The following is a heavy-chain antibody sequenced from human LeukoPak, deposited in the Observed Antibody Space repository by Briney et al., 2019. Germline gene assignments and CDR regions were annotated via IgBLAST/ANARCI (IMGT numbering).Heavy chain of an antibody. Sequence: SETLSLTCTVSGGSISSYYWSWIRQPPGKGLEWIGYIYYTGSTNYNPSLKSRVTISVHTSENQFSLKLSSVTAADTAVYYCAREHCSTTTCYFDYWGQGTLVTVSS. CDR2: IYYTGST. V-gene: IGHV4-59*01. CDR3: AREHCSTTTCYFDY. J-gene: IGHJ4*02. D-gene: IGHD2-2*01. CDR1: GGSISSYY.